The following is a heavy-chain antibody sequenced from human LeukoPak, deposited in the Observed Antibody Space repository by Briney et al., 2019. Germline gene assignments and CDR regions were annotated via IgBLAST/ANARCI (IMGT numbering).Heavy chain of an antibody. CDR3: TKVMSTVRFYWYGVDV. Sequence: GGSLRLSCAASGFTVSSNYMTWVRQAPGKGLEWVSFIYSGGSTYYADSVKGRFTISRDNSKNTLYLQMNSLRAEDTAAYYCTKVMSTVRFYWYGVDVWGQGTTVTVSS. CDR2: IYSGGST. D-gene: IGHD4-17*01. CDR1: GFTVSSNY. J-gene: IGHJ6*02. V-gene: IGHV3-66*01.